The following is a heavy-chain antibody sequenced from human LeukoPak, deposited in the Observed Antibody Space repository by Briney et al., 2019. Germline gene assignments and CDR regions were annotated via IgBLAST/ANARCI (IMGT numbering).Heavy chain of an antibody. CDR2: ISSSSTYI. J-gene: IGHJ4*02. CDR1: GFTFSSYG. CDR3: AARKSIRRELFDY. V-gene: IGHV3-21*04. Sequence: GGSLRLSCAASGFTFSSYGMNWVRQAPGKGLEWVSSISSSSTYIYYADSLKGRFTISRDNAKNSLYLQMNSLRSDDTAVYYCAARKSIRRELFDYWGQGTLVTVSS. D-gene: IGHD6-6*01.